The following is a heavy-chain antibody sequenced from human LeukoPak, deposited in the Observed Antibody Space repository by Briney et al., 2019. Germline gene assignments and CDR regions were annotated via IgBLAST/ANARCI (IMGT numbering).Heavy chain of an antibody. D-gene: IGHD3-9*01. CDR1: GFTFSSYS. CDR3: ARGPPRGYFDWLLPYGSFDY. CDR2: ISSSSSYI. V-gene: IGHV3-21*01. J-gene: IGHJ4*02. Sequence: GGSLRLSCAASGFTFSSYSMNWVRQAPGKGLEWVSSISSSSSYIYYADSVKGRFTISRDNAKNSLYLQMNSLRAEDTAVYYCARGPPRGYFDWLLPYGSFDYWGQGTLVTVSS.